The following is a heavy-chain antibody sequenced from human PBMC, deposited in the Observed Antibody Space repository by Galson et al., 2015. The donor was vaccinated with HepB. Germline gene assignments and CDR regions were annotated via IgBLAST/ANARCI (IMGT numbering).Heavy chain of an antibody. CDR2: ISYDGSNK. Sequence: SLRLSCAASGFTFSSYAMHWVRQAPGKGLEWVAVISYDGSNKYYADSVKGRFTISRDNSKNTLYLQMNSLRAEDTAVYYCARGQPGYCSSTSCYMVFVSDYWVQGSLCTVS. CDR3: ARGQPGYCSSTSCYMVFVSDY. V-gene: IGHV3-30-3*01. D-gene: IGHD2-2*02. CDR1: GFTFSSYA. J-gene: IGHJ4*02.